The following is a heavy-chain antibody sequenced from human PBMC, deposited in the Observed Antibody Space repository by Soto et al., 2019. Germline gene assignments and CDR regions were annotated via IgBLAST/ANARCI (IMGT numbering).Heavy chain of an antibody. D-gene: IGHD6-19*01. J-gene: IGHJ4*02. CDR1: GFTFSSYA. Sequence: LRLSCAASGFTFSSYAMSWVRQAPGKGLEWVSAISGSGGSTYYADSVKGRFTISRDNSKNTLYLQMNSLRAEDTAVYYCAKSPQWLVSYFDYWGQGTLVTVSS. CDR3: AKSPQWLVSYFDY. CDR2: ISGSGGST. V-gene: IGHV3-23*01.